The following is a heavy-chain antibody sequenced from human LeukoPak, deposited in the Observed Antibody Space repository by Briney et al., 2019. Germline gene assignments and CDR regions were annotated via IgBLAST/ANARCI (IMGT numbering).Heavy chain of an antibody. Sequence: GGSLRLSCAASGFTFSSYGMHWVRQAPGKGLEWVAFIRYDGSNKYYADPVKGRFTISRDNSKNTLYLQMNSLRAEDTAVYYCAKAPVYSSGWYLDYWGQGTLVTVSS. CDR1: GFTFSSYG. D-gene: IGHD6-19*01. CDR3: AKAPVYSSGWYLDY. V-gene: IGHV3-30*02. J-gene: IGHJ4*02. CDR2: IRYDGSNK.